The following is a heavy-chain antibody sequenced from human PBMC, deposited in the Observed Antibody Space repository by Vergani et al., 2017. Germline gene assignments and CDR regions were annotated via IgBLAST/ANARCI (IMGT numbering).Heavy chain of an antibody. CDR2: IYHSGST. V-gene: IGHV4-30-2*01. D-gene: IGHD2-15*01. J-gene: IGHJ4*02. CDR1: GGSISSGGYS. CDR3: ARDTLYCSGGSCYHHFDY. Sequence: QLQLQESGSGLVKPSQTLSLTCAVSGGSISSGGYSWSWIRQPPGKGLEWIGYIYHSGSTYYNPSLKSRVTISVDRSKNQFSLKLSSVTAADTAVYYCARDTLYCSGGSCYHHFDYWGQGTLVTVSS.